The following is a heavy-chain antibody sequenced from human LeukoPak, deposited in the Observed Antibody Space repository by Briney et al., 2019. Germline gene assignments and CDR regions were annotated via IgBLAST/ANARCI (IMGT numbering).Heavy chain of an antibody. J-gene: IGHJ5*02. V-gene: IGHV4-59*01. D-gene: IGHD2-21*02. CDR3: ARNLRVTFTHSHKWFDP. CDR1: GGSISSYY. CDR2: IYYSGST. Sequence: PSETLSLTCTVSGGSISSYYWSWIRQPPGKGLEWIGYIYYSGSTDYNPSLKSRVTISVDTSKNQFSLKLSSVTAGDTAVYYCARNLRVTFTHSHKWFDPWGQGTLVTVSS.